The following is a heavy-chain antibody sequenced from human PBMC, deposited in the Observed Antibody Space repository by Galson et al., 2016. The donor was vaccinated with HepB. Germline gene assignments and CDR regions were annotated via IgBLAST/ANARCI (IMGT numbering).Heavy chain of an antibody. CDR1: GYILTDLS. Sequence: SVKVSCKVSGYILTDLSIHWVRQAPGKGLEWVGRFDPEDGETIYARKFQGRVTMTADTSTDTAYMDLSSLRSEDTAVYYCATDRFGGIYYYYGMDVWGQGTTVTVSS. CDR2: FDPEDGET. V-gene: IGHV1-24*01. CDR3: ATDRFGGIYYYYGMDV. D-gene: IGHD3-10*01. J-gene: IGHJ6*02.